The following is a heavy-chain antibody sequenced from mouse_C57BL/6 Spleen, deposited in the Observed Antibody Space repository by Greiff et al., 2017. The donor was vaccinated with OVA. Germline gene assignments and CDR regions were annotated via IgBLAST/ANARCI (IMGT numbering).Heavy chain of an antibody. D-gene: IGHD2-10*01. V-gene: IGHV1-15*01. J-gene: IGHJ3*01. CDR1: GYTFTDYE. CDR2: IDPETGGT. CDR3: SYYGNPWFAY. Sequence: QVQLQQSGAELVRPGASVTLSCKASGYTFTDYEMHWVKQTPVHGLEWIGAIDPETGGTAYNQKFKGKAILTADKYSSTAYMELRSLTSEDSAVYYCSYYGNPWFAYWGQGTLVTVSA.